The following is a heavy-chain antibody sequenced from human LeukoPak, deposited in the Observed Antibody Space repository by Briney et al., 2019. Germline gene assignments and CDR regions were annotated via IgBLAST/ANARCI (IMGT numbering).Heavy chain of an antibody. CDR2: ISYSGNT. D-gene: IGHD2-2*02. Sequence: PSETLSLTCTVSGGSIISSDYSWDWIRQPPGKGLEWIGTISYSGNTYYNPSLNSRVTMSADTSKNQFSLKLSSVTAADTAMYYCARKVCTSANCDRGYFAYWGQGTLVTVSS. CDR1: GGSIISSDYS. V-gene: IGHV4-39*01. CDR3: ARKVCTSANCDRGYFAY. J-gene: IGHJ4*02.